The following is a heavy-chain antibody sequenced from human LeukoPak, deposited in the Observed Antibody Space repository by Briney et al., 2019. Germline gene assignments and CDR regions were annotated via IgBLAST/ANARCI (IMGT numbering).Heavy chain of an antibody. V-gene: IGHV3-30*18. CDR1: GFTFSNYG. J-gene: IGHJ4*02. CDR3: AKDRTATKYLFHY. Sequence: GGSLRLSCVASGFTFSNYGMHWARQAPGKGLEWVAVISNDGSGEYYADSVKGRFTISRDNSKTTLYLQMNSLRIEDTAVYYCAKDRTATKYLFHYWGQGTLVTVSS. D-gene: IGHD1-14*01. CDR2: ISNDGSGE.